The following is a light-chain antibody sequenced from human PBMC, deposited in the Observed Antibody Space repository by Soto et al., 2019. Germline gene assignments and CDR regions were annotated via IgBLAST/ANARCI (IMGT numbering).Light chain of an antibody. J-gene: IGLJ3*02. CDR1: SSDVATYNY. V-gene: IGLV2-11*01. CDR2: DVS. CDR3: CSYAGSYTWV. Sequence: QSALTQPASVSGSPGQSITISCTGTSSDVATYNYVSWYQQHPGKAPKLMIYDVSKRPSGVPDRFSGSKSGNTASLTISGLQAEDEADYYCCSYAGSYTWVFGGGTKLTVL.